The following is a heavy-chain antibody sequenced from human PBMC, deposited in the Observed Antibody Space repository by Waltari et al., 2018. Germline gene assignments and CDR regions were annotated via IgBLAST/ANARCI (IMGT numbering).Heavy chain of an antibody. Sequence: QVQLQESGPGLVKPSQTLSLTCTVSGGSISSGGYYWSWLRQHPGKGLEWIGYIYYSGSTYYNPSLKSRVTISVDTSKNQFSLKLSSVTAADTAVYYCARQTTVTVDDAFDIWGQGTMVTVSS. CDR1: GGSISSGGYY. D-gene: IGHD4-4*01. J-gene: IGHJ3*02. V-gene: IGHV4-31*03. CDR3: ARQTTVTVDDAFDI. CDR2: IYYSGST.